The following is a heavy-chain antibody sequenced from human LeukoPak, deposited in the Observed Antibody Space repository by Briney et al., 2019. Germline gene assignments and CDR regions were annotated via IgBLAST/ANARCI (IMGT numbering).Heavy chain of an antibody. CDR3: ARDAVVVVPAADRYYFDY. Sequence: ASVKVSCKASGYTFTSYYMHWVRQAPGQGLEWMGIINPSGGSTSYAQKFQGRVTMTRDTSTSTVYMELSSLRSEDTAVYYRARDAVVVVPAADRYYFDYWGQGTLVTVSS. J-gene: IGHJ4*02. V-gene: IGHV1-46*01. CDR2: INPSGGST. D-gene: IGHD2-2*01. CDR1: GYTFTSYY.